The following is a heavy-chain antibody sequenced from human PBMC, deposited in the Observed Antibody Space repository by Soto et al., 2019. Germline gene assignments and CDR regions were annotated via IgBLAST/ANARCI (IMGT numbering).Heavy chain of an antibody. V-gene: IGHV3-23*01. J-gene: IGHJ4*02. CDR2: ISSSGGST. CDR1: GFTFSSAA. Sequence: EVQLLESGGDLIQHGGSLRLSCGASGFTFSSAARSWVRQAPGKGLGWVSAISSSGGSTFYADSVKGRFTNSRDNSSNTLYLQMNSLRAEDTAIYYCAKYQPMTHPRPYFIDWGQGPLVTFSS. CDR3: AKYQPMTHPRPYFID. D-gene: IGHD3-22*01.